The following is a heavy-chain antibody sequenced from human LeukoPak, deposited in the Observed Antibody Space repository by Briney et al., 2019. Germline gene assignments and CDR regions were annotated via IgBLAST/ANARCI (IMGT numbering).Heavy chain of an antibody. V-gene: IGHV3-11*01. D-gene: IGHD3-3*01. CDR1: GFTFSDYY. J-gene: IGHJ4*02. CDR3: AKVPDFWSGYYPFDY. CDR2: ISGSGSVR. Sequence: GGSLRLSCAASGFTFSDYYMSWIRQAPGKGLEWVSYISGSGSVRYVADSMKGRFTVSRDNAKNSLFLQMNSLRAEDTALYFCAKVPDFWSGYYPFDYWGQGTLVTVSS.